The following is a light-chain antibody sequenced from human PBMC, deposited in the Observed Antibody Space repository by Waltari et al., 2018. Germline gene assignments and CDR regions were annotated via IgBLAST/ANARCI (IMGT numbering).Light chain of an antibody. Sequence: QTVVTQEPSLSVSPGGTVTLTCALSSDSLSTTSYATWYQQTPGQATRTLVYKANARSSGVPDRFSGSILGNTAALTITGAQADDESDYCCALYMGSGIWVFGGGTRLTVL. V-gene: IGLV8-61*01. J-gene: IGLJ3*02. CDR2: KAN. CDR3: ALYMGSGIWV. CDR1: SDSLSTTSY.